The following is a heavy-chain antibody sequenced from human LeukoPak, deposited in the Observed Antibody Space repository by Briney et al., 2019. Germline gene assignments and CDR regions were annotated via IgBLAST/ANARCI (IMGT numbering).Heavy chain of an antibody. CDR1: GGSISSYY. D-gene: IGHD6-13*01. CDR3: ARRIAAAGNFAPGWFDP. CDR2: IYYSGST. J-gene: IGHJ5*02. Sequence: SETLSLTCTVSGGSISSYYWSWIRQPPGKGLEWIGYIYYSGSTNYNPSLKSRVTISVDTSKNQFSLKLSSVTAADTAVYYCARRIAAAGNFAPGWFDPWGQGTLVTVSS. V-gene: IGHV4-59*12.